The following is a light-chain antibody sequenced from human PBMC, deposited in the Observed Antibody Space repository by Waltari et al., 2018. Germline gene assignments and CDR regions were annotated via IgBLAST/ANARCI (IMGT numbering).Light chain of an antibody. CDR2: AVT. V-gene: IGLV2-8*01. Sequence: QSALTQPPSASGSPGQSVTISCTGTSTYIGVYNFVSWYQQHPGKTPNLLIYAVTERPSGVPGRFSGSKSGNTASLTVSGLQGEDEADYYCASFAGSNNLFGGGTKLTVL. CDR1: STYIGVYNF. CDR3: ASFAGSNNL. J-gene: IGLJ2*01.